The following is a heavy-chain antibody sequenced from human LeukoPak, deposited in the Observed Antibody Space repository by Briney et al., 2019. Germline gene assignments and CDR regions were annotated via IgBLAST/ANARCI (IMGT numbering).Heavy chain of an antibody. CDR1: GGSISSGGYY. D-gene: IGHD3-10*01. J-gene: IGHJ4*02. V-gene: IGHV4-31*03. CDR2: IYYSGST. CDR3: ARDHTTGSGRPSGVFDY. Sequence: SETLSLTCTVSGGSISSGGYYWSWIRQHPGKGLEWIGYIYYSGSTYYNPSLKSRVTISVDTSKNQFSLKLSSVTAADTAVYYCARDHTTGSGRPSGVFDYWGQGTLVTVSS.